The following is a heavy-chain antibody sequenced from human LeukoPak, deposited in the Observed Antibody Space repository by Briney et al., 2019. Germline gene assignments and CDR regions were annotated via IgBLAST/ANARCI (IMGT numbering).Heavy chain of an antibody. CDR2: IHSDGTGT. CDR3: TRVQAGRSGLMDV. J-gene: IGHJ6*02. CDR1: GFTFSSCW. Sequence: PGGSVRLSCAASGFTFSSCWMHWVRQAPGKGLVWVSRIHSDGTGTSYADSVQGRFTISRDNARNTLYLQMNSLRAEDTALYYCTRVQAGRSGLMDVWGRGTTVTVSS. V-gene: IGHV3-74*01. D-gene: IGHD2-8*02.